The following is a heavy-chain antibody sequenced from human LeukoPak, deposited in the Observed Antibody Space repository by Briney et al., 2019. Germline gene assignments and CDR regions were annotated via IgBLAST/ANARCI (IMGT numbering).Heavy chain of an antibody. J-gene: IGHJ3*02. D-gene: IGHD3-22*01. V-gene: IGHV1-18*01. Sequence: ASVKVSCKASGYTFTSYGISWVRQAPGQGLEWMGWISAYNGNTNYAQKLQGRVTMITDTSTSTAYMELRSLRSDDTAVYYCARDRGGKYYYDSSGYYPDAFDIWGQGTMVTVSS. CDR2: ISAYNGNT. CDR3: ARDRGGKYYYDSSGYYPDAFDI. CDR1: GYTFTSYG.